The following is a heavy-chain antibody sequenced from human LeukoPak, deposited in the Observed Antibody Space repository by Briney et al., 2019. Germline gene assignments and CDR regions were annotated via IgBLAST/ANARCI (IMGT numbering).Heavy chain of an antibody. D-gene: IGHD5-12*01. Sequence: GGSLRLSCAASEFTFSIYAMSWVRQAPGKGLEWVAFIRYDGNNKYYADSVKGRFTISRDNSKNTLYLQMNSLRAEDTAVYYCAKDRGQYSGYAVGYFDFWGQGTLVTVSS. CDR1: EFTFSIYA. J-gene: IGHJ4*02. CDR3: AKDRGQYSGYAVGYFDF. CDR2: IRYDGNNK. V-gene: IGHV3-30*02.